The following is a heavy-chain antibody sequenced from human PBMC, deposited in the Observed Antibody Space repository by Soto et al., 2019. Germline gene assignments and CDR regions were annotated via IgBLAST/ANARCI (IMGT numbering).Heavy chain of an antibody. D-gene: IGHD3-9*01. V-gene: IGHV3-48*01. CDR1: GFTFSSYS. Sequence: PGGSLRLSCAASGFTFSSYSMNWVRQAPGKGLEWVSYISSSSSTTYYAAPVKGRFTISRDNAKNTLYLQMNSLKTEDTAVYYCTTALRYFDWLLPEPYYYYGMDVWGQGTTVTVSS. J-gene: IGHJ6*02. CDR3: TTALRYFDWLLPEPYYYYGMDV. CDR2: ISSSSSTT.